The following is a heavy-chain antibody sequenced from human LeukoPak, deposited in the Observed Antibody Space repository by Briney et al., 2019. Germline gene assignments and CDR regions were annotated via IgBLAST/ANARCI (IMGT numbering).Heavy chain of an antibody. D-gene: IGHD2-21*01. CDR2: LYSAGAT. CDR3: ASGEVGVRKFYSDPFHH. Sequence: PGGSLRLTCAASGFAVASNYMTWVRQAPEKGLEWVSILYSAGATYYADSVRGRFTITRDTSKNTLNLQMNSLRVDDTAIYYCASGEVGVRKFYSDPFHHWGQGTLVTVSS. CDR1: GFAVASNY. V-gene: IGHV3-53*01. J-gene: IGHJ4*02.